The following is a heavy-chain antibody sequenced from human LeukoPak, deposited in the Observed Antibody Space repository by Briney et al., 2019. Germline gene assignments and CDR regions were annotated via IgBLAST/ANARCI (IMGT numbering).Heavy chain of an antibody. Sequence: SETLSLTCAVYGGSFSGYYWSWIRQPPGKGLEWIGEINHSGSTNYNPSLKSRVTISVDTSKNQFSLKLSSVTAADTAVYYCARCLGYNYYHMDVWGKGTTVTVSS. V-gene: IGHV4-34*01. D-gene: IGHD6-13*01. J-gene: IGHJ6*03. CDR2: INHSGST. CDR1: GGSFSGYY. CDR3: ARCLGYNYYHMDV.